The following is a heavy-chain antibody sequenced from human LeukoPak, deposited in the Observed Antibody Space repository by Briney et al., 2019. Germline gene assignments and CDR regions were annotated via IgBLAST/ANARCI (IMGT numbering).Heavy chain of an antibody. V-gene: IGHV4-39*07. Sequence: SETLSLTCAVSGGSLSGYYWTWIRQPPGKGLEWIGSIYYSGSTYYNPSLKSRVTISVDTSKNQFSLKLSSVTAADTAVYYCATDARRRSWYYYGSGSSGWFDPWGQGTLVTVSS. CDR1: GGSLSGYY. CDR2: IYYSGST. J-gene: IGHJ5*02. CDR3: ATDARRRSWYYYGSGSSGWFDP. D-gene: IGHD3-10*01.